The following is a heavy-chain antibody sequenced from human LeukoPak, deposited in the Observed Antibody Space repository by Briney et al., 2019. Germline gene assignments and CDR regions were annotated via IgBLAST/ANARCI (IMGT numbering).Heavy chain of an antibody. CDR3: ARGGGVDILTGFQY. CDR2: IYSGGST. Sequence: GGSLRLSCAASGFTVSRNYMSWVRQAPGKGLEWVSVIYSGGSTYYADSVKGRFTISRDNSKNTLYLQMNSLRAEDTAVYYCARGGGVDILTGFQYWGQGTLVTVSS. D-gene: IGHD3-9*01. J-gene: IGHJ4*02. V-gene: IGHV3-66*01. CDR1: GFTVSRNY.